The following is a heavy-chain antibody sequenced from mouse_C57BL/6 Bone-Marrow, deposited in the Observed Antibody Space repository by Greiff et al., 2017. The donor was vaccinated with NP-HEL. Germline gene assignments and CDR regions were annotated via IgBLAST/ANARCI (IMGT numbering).Heavy chain of an antibody. V-gene: IGHV1-82*01. CDR2: LYPGDGDT. CDR3: ALGRGDY. J-gene: IGHJ2*01. D-gene: IGHD4-1*01. Sequence: QVQLQQSGPELVKPGASVKISCKASGYAFSSSWMNWVKQRPGKGLEWIGRLYPGDGDTNYNGKFKGKATLTADKSSSTAYMQLSSLTSEVSAVYFCALGRGDYWGQGTTLTVSS. CDR1: GYAFSSSW.